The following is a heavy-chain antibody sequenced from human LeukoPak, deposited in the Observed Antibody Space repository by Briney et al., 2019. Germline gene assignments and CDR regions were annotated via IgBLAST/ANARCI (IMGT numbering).Heavy chain of an antibody. D-gene: IGHD3-22*01. CDR2: ISSSSSYI. CDR3: AVRLLYYYDSSGYFNY. CDR1: GFTFSSYS. V-gene: IGHV3-21*01. J-gene: IGHJ4*02. Sequence: PGGSLRLSCAASGFTFSSYSMNWVRQAPGKGLEWVSSISSSSSYIYYADSVKGRFTISRDNAKNSLYLQMNTLRAEDTAVYYCAVRLLYYYDSSGYFNYWGQGTLVTVSS.